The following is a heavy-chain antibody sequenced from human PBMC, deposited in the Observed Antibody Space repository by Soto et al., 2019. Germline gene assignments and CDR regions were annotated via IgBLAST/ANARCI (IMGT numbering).Heavy chain of an antibody. CDR3: ARDRRDGYNSYYYYYGMDV. D-gene: IGHD5-12*01. J-gene: IGHJ6*02. CDR1: GGSISSYY. CDR2: IYYSGST. V-gene: IGHV4-59*01. Sequence: SETLSLTCTVSGGSISSYYWSWIRQPPVKGLEWIGYIYYSGSTNYNPSLKSRVTISVDTSKNQFSLKLSSVTAADTAVYYCARDRRDGYNSYYYYYGMDVWGQGTTVTVSS.